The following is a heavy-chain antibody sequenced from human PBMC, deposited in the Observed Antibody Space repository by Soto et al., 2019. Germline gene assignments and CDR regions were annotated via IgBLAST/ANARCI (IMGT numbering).Heavy chain of an antibody. J-gene: IGHJ5*02. D-gene: IGHD1-1*01. CDR2: IYATGTT. V-gene: IGHV4-4*07. Sequence: QVQLQESGPGLVKPSETLSLTCTVSGASISGFYWSWIRKSAGKGLEWIGRIYATGTTDYNPSLKSRVMMSVDTSKKQFSRKLRSVTAADTAVYYCVRDGTKTLRDWFDPWGQGISVTVSS. CDR3: VRDGTKTLRDWFDP. CDR1: GASISGFY.